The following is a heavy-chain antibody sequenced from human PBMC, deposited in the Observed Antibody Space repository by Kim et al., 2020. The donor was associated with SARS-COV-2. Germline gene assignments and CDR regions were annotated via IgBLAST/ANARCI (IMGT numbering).Heavy chain of an antibody. D-gene: IGHD2-2*02. CDR1: GFTFSSYG. Sequence: GGSLRLSCAASGFTFSSYGMHWVRQAPGKGLEWVAVIWYDGSNKYYADSVKGRFTISRDNSKNTLYLQMNSLRAEDTAVYYCARETPRGYCSSTSCYRPWYYYGMDVWGQGTTVTVSS. CDR3: ARETPRGYCSSTSCYRPWYYYGMDV. J-gene: IGHJ6*02. CDR2: IWYDGSNK. V-gene: IGHV3-33*01.